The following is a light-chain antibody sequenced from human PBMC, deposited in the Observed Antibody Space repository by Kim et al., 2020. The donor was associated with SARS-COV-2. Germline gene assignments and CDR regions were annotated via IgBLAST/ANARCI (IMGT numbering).Light chain of an antibody. V-gene: IGKV3-11*01. Sequence: TALQSGRACQSDRRNLASDQQRPGQAPPLLFCDPSDHATGIPARCSGSWSGTDFNLTISSLEPVGFAVYYCQQRSNWPYTFGQGTKLE. J-gene: IGKJ2*01. CDR3: QQRSNWPYT. CDR1: QSDRRN. CDR2: DPS.